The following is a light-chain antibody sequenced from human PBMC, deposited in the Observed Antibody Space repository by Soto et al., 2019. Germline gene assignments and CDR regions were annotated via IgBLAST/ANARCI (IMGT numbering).Light chain of an antibody. CDR1: QGINNY. CDR2: DAS. V-gene: IGKV1-33*01. CDR3: QQYDNVPGT. J-gene: IGKJ5*01. Sequence: DIQMTQSPSSLSASVGDRVTITCQASQGINNYLNWYQQKPGKAPELLIYDASNLETGVTSRFSGSGSGTDFNLTISSLQTEDIATYYCQQYDNVPGTFGQGTRLEIK.